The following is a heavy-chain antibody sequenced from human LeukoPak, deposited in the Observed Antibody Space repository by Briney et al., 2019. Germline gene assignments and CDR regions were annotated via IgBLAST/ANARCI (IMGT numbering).Heavy chain of an antibody. CDR3: ARGLIAARAAEYYYYYYYMDV. V-gene: IGHV4-34*01. CDR1: GGSFSGYY. Sequence: PSETLSLTCAVYGGSFSGYYWSWIRQPPGKGLEWIGEINHSGSTNYNPSLKSRVTISVDTSKNQFSLKLSSVTAADTAVYYCARGLIAARAAEYYYYYYYMDVWGKGTTVTVSS. J-gene: IGHJ6*03. D-gene: IGHD6-6*01. CDR2: INHSGST.